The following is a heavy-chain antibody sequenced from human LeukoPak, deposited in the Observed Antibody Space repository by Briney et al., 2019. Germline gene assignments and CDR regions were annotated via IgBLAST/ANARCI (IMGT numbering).Heavy chain of an antibody. CDR3: ARSSPPRGFDP. Sequence: GGSLRLSCAASGFTFSSYSMNWVRQAPGKGLEWVSSISSSSSYIYYADSVKGRFTISRDNAKNSLYLQMNSPRAEDTAVYYCARSSPPRGFDPWGQGTLVTVSS. V-gene: IGHV3-21*01. J-gene: IGHJ5*02. CDR2: ISSSSSYI. CDR1: GFTFSSYS. D-gene: IGHD3-10*01.